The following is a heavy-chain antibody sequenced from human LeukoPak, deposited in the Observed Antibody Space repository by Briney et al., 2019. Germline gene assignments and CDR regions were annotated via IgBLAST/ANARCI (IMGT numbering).Heavy chain of an antibody. CDR1: GFTFGDYA. Sequence: PGGSLRLSCTASGFTFGDYAMSWVRQAPGKGREWVGFIRSKAYGWTTEYAASVKGRFTISRNDSKSIAYLQMNSLKTEDTAVYYCTRDWTPYYDFWSGYTPYYFDYWGQGTLVTVS. J-gene: IGHJ4*02. D-gene: IGHD3-3*01. V-gene: IGHV3-49*04. CDR2: IRSKAYGWTT. CDR3: TRDWTPYYDFWSGYTPYYFDY.